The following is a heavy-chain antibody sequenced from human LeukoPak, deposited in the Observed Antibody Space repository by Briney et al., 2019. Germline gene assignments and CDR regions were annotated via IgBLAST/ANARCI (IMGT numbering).Heavy chain of an antibody. V-gene: IGHV4-31*03. J-gene: IGHJ4*02. CDR1: GGSISSGGHY. CDR3: ARSNSGAGSYYNS. Sequence: SETLSLTCTVSGGSISSGGHYWSWIRQHPGQGLEWIGYIFYSGTTYYNPSLQSRASIPEDTSKNQFSLKLSSGTAADTAVYYCARSNSGAGSYYNSWGQGTLVTVSS. CDR2: IFYSGTT. D-gene: IGHD3-10*01.